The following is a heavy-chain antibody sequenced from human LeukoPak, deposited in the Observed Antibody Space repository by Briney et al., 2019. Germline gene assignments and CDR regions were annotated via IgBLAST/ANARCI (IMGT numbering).Heavy chain of an antibody. V-gene: IGHV4-34*01. D-gene: IGHD6-19*01. CDR3: ASLYSSGWYNFDY. CDR2: INHSGST. J-gene: IGHJ4*02. CDR1: GGSFSGYY. Sequence: SETLSLTCAVYGGSFSGYYWSWIRQPPGKGLEWIGEINHSGSTNYNPSLKSRVTISVDTSMNQFSLKLSSVTAADTAVYYCASLYSSGWYNFDYWGQGTLVTVSS.